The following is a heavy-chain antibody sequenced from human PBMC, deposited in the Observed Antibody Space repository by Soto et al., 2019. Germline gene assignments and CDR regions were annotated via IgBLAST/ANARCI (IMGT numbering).Heavy chain of an antibody. CDR2: TYYKSKWYN. V-gene: IGHV6-1*01. J-gene: IGHJ5*02. D-gene: IGHD6-13*01. CDR3: AREQQLVLSDWFDP. Sequence: QTLSLTCAISGDSVSSNSAAWIWIRQSPSRGLEWLGRTYYKSKWYNDYAVSVKSRITINPDTSKNQFSLQLNSVTPEDTAVYYCAREQQLVLSDWFDPWGQGTLVTVSS. CDR1: GDSVSSNSAA.